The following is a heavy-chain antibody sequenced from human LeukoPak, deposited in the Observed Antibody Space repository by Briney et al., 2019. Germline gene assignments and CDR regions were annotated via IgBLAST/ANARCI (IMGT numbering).Heavy chain of an antibody. CDR2: TDPSDSYT. Sequence: GESLQISCKRSGYIFSNYWISWVRPMPGKGLEWMGRTDPSDSYTNYSPSFQGHVTISADKSISTAYLQWSTLKASDTAMYYCARLRDYGGNSGSPYCYGLDVWGQGTTVTVS. CDR1: GYIFSNYW. J-gene: IGHJ6*02. D-gene: IGHD4-23*01. V-gene: IGHV5-10-1*01. CDR3: ARLRDYGGNSGSPYCYGLDV.